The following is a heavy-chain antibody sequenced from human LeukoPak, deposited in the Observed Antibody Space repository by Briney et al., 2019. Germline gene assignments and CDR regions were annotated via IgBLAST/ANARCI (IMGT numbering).Heavy chain of an antibody. CDR3: AKVRDSSGYYLYYFDY. J-gene: IGHJ4*02. Sequence: GGSLRLSCAASGFSFRNYAMSWVRQAPGKGLEWVSGITGSGGATYYADSVKGLFTISRDNSKNTLYLQMNSLRAEDTAVYYCAKVRDSSGYYLYYFDYWGQGTLVTVSS. CDR1: GFSFRNYA. D-gene: IGHD3-22*01. CDR2: ITGSGGAT. V-gene: IGHV3-23*01.